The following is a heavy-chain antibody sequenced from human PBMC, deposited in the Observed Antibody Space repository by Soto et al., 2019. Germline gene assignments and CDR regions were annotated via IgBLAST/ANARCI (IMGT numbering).Heavy chain of an antibody. V-gene: IGHV1-69*13. Sequence: ASVKVSCKASGGTFSSYAISWVRQAPGQGLEWMGGIIPIFGTANYAQKFQGRVTITADESTSTAYMGLSSLRSEDTAVYYCAKDRSDKPLGVDYWGQGTLVTVSS. CDR1: GGTFSSYA. CDR3: AKDRSDKPLGVDY. CDR2: IIPIFGTA. D-gene: IGHD3-22*01. J-gene: IGHJ4*02.